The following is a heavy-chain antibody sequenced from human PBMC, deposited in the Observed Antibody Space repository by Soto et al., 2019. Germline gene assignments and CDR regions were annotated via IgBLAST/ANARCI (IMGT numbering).Heavy chain of an antibody. J-gene: IGHJ4*02. CDR1: GDSMTGNY. Sequence: SETLCLTCSVSGDSMTGNYWSWVRQPPGKGLEWIGYIFHTGGTNYNPSLKSRVTISIDTSRNQFSLNLNSLTSADTAVYYCAKGNGWYFYWGQGTLVTVSS. CDR2: IFHTGGT. V-gene: IGHV4-59*01. D-gene: IGHD6-19*01. CDR3: AKGNGWYFY.